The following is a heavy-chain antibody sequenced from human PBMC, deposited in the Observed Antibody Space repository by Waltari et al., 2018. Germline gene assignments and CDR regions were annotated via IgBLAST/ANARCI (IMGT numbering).Heavy chain of an antibody. V-gene: IGHV4-4*09. Sequence: QVQLQESGPGLVKPSETLSPSCTVSGGSIRSYYWSWVRQTPGMELEWIGYIYTDATTKYNPSLGSRVTMSVDTSKNQISLSLRSVTAADTATYYCVKMGSAVFNYIDKWGQGTLVSVSA. CDR2: IYTDATT. J-gene: IGHJ4*02. CDR1: GGSIRSYY. D-gene: IGHD2-8*01. CDR3: VKMGSAVFNYIDK.